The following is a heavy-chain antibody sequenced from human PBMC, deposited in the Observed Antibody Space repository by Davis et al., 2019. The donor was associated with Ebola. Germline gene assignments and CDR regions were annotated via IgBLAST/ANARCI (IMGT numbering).Heavy chain of an antibody. D-gene: IGHD6-19*01. CDR2: ISAYNGNT. J-gene: IGHJ4*02. CDR3: AAASSGFFGYFDY. V-gene: IGHV1-18*01. CDR1: GYTFTSYG. Sequence: AASVKVSCKASGYTFTSYGISWLRQAPGQGLEWMGWISAYNGNTKYSQKFQGRVTITRDTSASTAYMELSSLRSEDTAVYYCAAASSGFFGYFDYWGQGTLVTVSS.